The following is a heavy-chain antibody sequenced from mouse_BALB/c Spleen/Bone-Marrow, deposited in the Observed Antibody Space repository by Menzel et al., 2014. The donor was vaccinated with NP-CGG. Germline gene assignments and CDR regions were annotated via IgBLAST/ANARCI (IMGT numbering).Heavy chain of an antibody. CDR1: GYTFTSYW. J-gene: IGHJ4*01. Sequence: LQQPGSELVRPGASVKLSCKASGYTFTSYWMHWVKQRPGQGLEWIGNIYPGSGSTNYDEKFKSKATLTVDTSSSTAYMQLSSLTSEDSAFYYCTRELRRYAMDYWGQGTSVTVSS. V-gene: IGHV1S22*01. D-gene: IGHD2-12*01. CDR3: TRELRRYAMDY. CDR2: IYPGSGST.